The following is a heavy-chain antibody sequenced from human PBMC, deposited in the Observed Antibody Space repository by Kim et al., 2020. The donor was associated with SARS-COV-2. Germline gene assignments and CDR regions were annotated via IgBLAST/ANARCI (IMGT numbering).Heavy chain of an antibody. Sequence: KGRFTISRDNAKNTMYLKINSLRAEDTAVYYCARETYSSSWYGGKDAFDIWGQGTMVTVSS. CDR3: ARETYSSSWYGGKDAFDI. D-gene: IGHD6-13*01. V-gene: IGHV3-74*01. J-gene: IGHJ3*02.